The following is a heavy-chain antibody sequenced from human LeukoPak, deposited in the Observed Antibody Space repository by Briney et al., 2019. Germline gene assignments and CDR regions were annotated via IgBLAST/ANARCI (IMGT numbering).Heavy chain of an antibody. CDR3: ARVQGSSGPGIFDY. CDR1: GFTFSSYW. CDR2: IKQDGSEK. D-gene: IGHD6-19*01. Sequence: HPGGSLRPSCAASGFTFSSYWMSWVRQAPGKGLEWVANIKQDGSEKYYVDSVKGRFTISRDNAKNSLYLQMNSLRAEDTAVYYCARVQGSSGPGIFDYWGQGTLVTVSS. J-gene: IGHJ4*02. V-gene: IGHV3-7*01.